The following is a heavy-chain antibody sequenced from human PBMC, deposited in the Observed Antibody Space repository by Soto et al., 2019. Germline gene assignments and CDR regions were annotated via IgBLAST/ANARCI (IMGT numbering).Heavy chain of an antibody. V-gene: IGHV1-69*06. J-gene: IGHJ4*02. CDR2: IIPTFGTA. Sequence: QVQLVQSGTVVQRRGSSVKVSCQASGGSFSSHGMAWVRQAPGQGLEWMGGIIPTFGTATYAPKFQGRVTITADKSTNTAYMELSSLRSEDTAVYYCASERSAQYFDFRGQGTLITVSS. D-gene: IGHD1-26*01. CDR3: ASERSAQYFDF. CDR1: GGSFSSHG.